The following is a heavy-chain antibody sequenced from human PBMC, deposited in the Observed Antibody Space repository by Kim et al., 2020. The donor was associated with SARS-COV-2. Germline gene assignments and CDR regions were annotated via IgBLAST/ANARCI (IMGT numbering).Heavy chain of an antibody. J-gene: IGHJ5*02. CDR2: INSDGSST. D-gene: IGHD3-10*01. Sequence: GGSLRLSCAASGFTFSSYWMHWVRQAPGKGLVWVSRINSDGSSTSYADSVKGRFTISGDNAKNTLYLQMNSLRAEDTAVYYCARSYGSGAKGFDPWGQGNLVTVSS. CDR1: GFTFSSYW. V-gene: IGHV3-74*01. CDR3: ARSYGSGAKGFDP.